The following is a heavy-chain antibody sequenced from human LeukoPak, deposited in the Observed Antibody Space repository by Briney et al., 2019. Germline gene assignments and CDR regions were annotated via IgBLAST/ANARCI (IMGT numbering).Heavy chain of an antibody. CDR3: ASFISVGDYIGWFDP. J-gene: IGHJ5*02. CDR1: GGSISSYY. D-gene: IGHD4-17*01. CDR2: IYYSGST. Sequence: SETLSLTWTVSGGSISSYYWSWIRQPPGKGLEWIGYIYYSGSTNYNPSLKSRVTISVDTSKNQFSLKLSSVTAADTAVYYCASFISVGDYIGWFDPWGQGTLVTVSS. V-gene: IGHV4-59*01.